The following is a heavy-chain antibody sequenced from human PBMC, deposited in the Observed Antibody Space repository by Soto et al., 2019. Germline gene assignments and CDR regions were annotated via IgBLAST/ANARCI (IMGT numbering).Heavy chain of an antibody. J-gene: IGHJ6*02. V-gene: IGHV1-69*01. CDR2: IIPIPGTA. D-gene: IGHD2-2*01. CDR1: GVTFGSYA. CDR3: ARSQGSSTSLEFYYYSYYGMDA. Sequence: QVQLVQSGAEVKKPGSSVKVSCKASGVTFGSYAISWVRQAPGQGLEWMGGIIPIPGTANYAQKFQGRVTIAAEESTSTADVERSSLRSEDTAVYYCARSQGSSTSLEFYYYSYYGMDAWGQWTMVTVS.